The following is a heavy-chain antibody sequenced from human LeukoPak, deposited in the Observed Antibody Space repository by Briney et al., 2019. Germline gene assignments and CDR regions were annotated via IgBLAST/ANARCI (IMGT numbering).Heavy chain of an antibody. CDR2: INPNSGGT. D-gene: IGHD4-4*01. CDR3: ARDRKATVTTRRSYYYGMDV. J-gene: IGHJ6*02. CDR1: GYTFTGYY. Sequence: ASVKVSCKASGYTFTGYYMHWVRQAPGQGLEWMGWINPNSGGTNYAQKLQGRVTMTTDTSTSTAYMELRSLRSDDTAVYYCARDRKATVTTRRSYYYGMDVWGQGTTVTVSS. V-gene: IGHV1-2*02.